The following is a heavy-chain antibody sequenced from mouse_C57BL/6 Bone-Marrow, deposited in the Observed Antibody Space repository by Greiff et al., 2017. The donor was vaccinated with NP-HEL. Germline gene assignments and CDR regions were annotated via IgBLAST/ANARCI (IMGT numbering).Heavy chain of an antibody. CDR1: GFNIKDDY. V-gene: IGHV14-4*01. D-gene: IGHD1-1*02. CDR3: TTSYGAPWYFDV. Sequence: EVKLQESGAELVRPGASVKLSCTASGFNIKDDYMHWVKQRPEQGLEWIGWIDPENGDTEYASKFQGKATITADTSSNTAYLQLSSLTSEDTAVYYCTTSYGAPWYFDVWGTGTTVTVSS. J-gene: IGHJ1*03. CDR2: IDPENGDT.